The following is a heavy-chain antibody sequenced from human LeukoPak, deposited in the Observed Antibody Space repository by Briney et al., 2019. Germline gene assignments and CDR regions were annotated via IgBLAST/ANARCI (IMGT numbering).Heavy chain of an antibody. CDR2: IYYSGST. V-gene: IGHV4-59*01. CDR1: GGSFSGYY. Sequence: KPSETLSLTCAVYGGSFSGYYWSWIRQPPGKGLEWIGYIYYSGSTNYNPSLKSRVTISVDTSENQFSLKLSSVTAADTAVYYCARGFITGTTYYYYYYYMDVWGKGTTVTVSS. J-gene: IGHJ6*03. CDR3: ARGFITGTTYYYYYYYMDV. D-gene: IGHD1-20*01.